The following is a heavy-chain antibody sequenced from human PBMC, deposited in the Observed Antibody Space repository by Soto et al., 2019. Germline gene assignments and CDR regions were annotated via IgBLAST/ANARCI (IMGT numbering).Heavy chain of an antibody. J-gene: IGHJ4*02. CDR3: ARRGWGYNTGPLDQ. V-gene: IGHV4-31*03. D-gene: IGHD1-20*01. CDR1: GGSISSGAYY. Sequence: QVQLQESGPGLVKPSQTLSLTCTVSGGSISSGAYYWSWIRQHPGKGLELIGYVSYSGNTYYIPSLKSRVTISVDTSKKQFSLNLRSVTAADTAVYYCARRGWGYNTGPLDQWGQGTLVTVSS. CDR2: VSYSGNT.